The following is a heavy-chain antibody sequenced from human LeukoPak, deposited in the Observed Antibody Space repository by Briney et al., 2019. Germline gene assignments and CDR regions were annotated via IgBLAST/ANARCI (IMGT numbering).Heavy chain of an antibody. V-gene: IGHV3-23*01. D-gene: IGHD5-24*01. CDR3: AKSPPDNYHYYYGMDV. Sequence: GGSLRLSCAASGFTFSNYAMTWVRQAPGEGLEWVSAISGSGDSTYYADSVKGRFTISRDNSKNTLYLQMSSLRAEDTAVYHCAKSPPDNYHYYYGMDVWGQGTTVTVSS. CDR1: GFTFSNYA. CDR2: ISGSGDST. J-gene: IGHJ6*02.